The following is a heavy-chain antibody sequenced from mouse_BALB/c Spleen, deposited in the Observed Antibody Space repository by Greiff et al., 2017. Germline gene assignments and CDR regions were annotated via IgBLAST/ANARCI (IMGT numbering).Heavy chain of an antibody. V-gene: IGHV1S137*01. J-gene: IGHJ4*01. CDR2: ISTYYGDA. D-gene: IGHD2-14*01. CDR3: ARDRYYAMDY. Sequence: VQLVESGAELVRPGVSVKISCKGSGYTFTDYAMHRVKQSHAKSLEWIGVISTYYGDASYNQKFKGKATMTVDKSSSTAYMELARLTSEDSAIYYCARDRYYAMDYWGQGTSVTVSS. CDR1: GYTFTDYA.